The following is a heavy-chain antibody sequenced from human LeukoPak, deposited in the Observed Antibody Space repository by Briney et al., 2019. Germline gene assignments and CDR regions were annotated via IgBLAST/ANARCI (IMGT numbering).Heavy chain of an antibody. CDR1: GGSFSGYY. V-gene: IGHV4-34*01. CDR3: ARGSDTAMVDYYYYGMDV. D-gene: IGHD5-18*01. J-gene: IGHJ6*02. CDR2: INHSGST. Sequence: SETLSLTCAVYGGSFSGYYWSWIRQPPGKGLEWIGEINHSGSTNYNPSLKSRVTISVDMSKNQFSLKLSSVTAADTAVYYCARGSDTAMVDYYYYGMDVWGQGTTVTVSS.